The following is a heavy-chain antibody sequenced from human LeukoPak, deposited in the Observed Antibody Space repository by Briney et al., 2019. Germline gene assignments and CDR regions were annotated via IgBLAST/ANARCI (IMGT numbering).Heavy chain of an antibody. CDR1: GGSISTTSYY. CDR3: ARNSSRDAFDI. J-gene: IGHJ3*02. CDR2: IYYTGIT. Sequence: PSETLSLTCTASGGSISTTSYYWGWIRQPPGKGLEWIGSIYYTGITFYNTSLKSRVTISVDTSRNQFSLELSSVTAADTALYYCARNSSRDAFDIWGPGTMVTVSS. D-gene: IGHD2-2*01. V-gene: IGHV4-39*01.